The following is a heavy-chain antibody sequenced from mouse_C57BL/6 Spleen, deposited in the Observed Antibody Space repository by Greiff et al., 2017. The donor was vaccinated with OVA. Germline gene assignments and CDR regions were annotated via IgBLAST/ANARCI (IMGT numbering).Heavy chain of an antibody. V-gene: IGHV1-64*01. CDR2: IHPNSGST. D-gene: IGHD2-3*01. CDR1: GYTFTSYW. CDR3: ASGMEYFDV. Sequence: QVQLKQPGAELVKPGASVKLSCKASGYTFTSYWMHWVKQRPGQGLEWIGMIHPNSGSTNYNEKFKSKATLTVDKSSSTAYMQLSSLTSEDSAVYYCASGMEYFDVWGTGTTVTVSS. J-gene: IGHJ1*03.